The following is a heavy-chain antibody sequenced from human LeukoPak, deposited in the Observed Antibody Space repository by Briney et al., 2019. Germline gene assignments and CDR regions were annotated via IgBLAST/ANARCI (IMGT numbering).Heavy chain of an antibody. CDR3: ASVVLTMVRGPIGY. CDR1: GGSFSGYY. Sequence: SETLSLTCAVYGGSFSGYYWSWIRQPPGKGLEWIGEINHSGSTNYNPSLKSRVTISVDTSKNQFSLKLSSVTAADTAVYYCASVVLTMVRGPIGYWGQGTLVAVSS. CDR2: INHSGST. V-gene: IGHV4-34*01. D-gene: IGHD3-10*01. J-gene: IGHJ4*02.